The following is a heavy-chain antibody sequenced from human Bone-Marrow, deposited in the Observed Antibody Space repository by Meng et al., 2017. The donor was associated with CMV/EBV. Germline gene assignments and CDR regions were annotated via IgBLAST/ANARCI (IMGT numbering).Heavy chain of an antibody. CDR2: IRYDGSNK. J-gene: IGHJ3*02. CDR3: AKGSYCSSTSCYRGAFDI. CDR1: GFTFSSYG. D-gene: IGHD2-2*02. V-gene: IGHV3-30*02. Sequence: GESLKISCAASGFTFSSYGMHWVRQAPGKGLEWVAFIRYDGSNKYYADSVKGRFTISRDNSKNTLYLQMNSLRAEDTAVYYCAKGSYCSSTSCYRGAFDIWGQGTIVTVSS.